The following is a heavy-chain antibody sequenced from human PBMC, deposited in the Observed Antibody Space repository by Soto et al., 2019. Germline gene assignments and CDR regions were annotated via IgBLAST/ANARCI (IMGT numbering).Heavy chain of an antibody. D-gene: IGHD3-22*01. V-gene: IGHV3-23*01. CDR2: ISGSGGST. J-gene: IGHJ4*02. CDR1: GFTFSSYA. Sequence: PGWSLRLSCAASGFTFSSYAMSWVRQAPGKGLEWVSAISGSGGSTYYADSVKGRFTISRDNSKNTLYLQMNSLRAEDTAVYYCAAQNYYDSSGHFDYWGQGTLVTVSS. CDR3: AAQNYYDSSGHFDY.